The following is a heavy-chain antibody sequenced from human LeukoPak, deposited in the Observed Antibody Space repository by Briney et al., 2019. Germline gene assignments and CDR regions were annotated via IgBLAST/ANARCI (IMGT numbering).Heavy chain of an antibody. Sequence: GGSLRLSCAASGFTFSSYSMNWVRQAPGKGLEWVSYISSSSSTIYYADSVKGRITISRDNAKNSLYLQMNSLRAEDTAVYYRAREGAVLMVYAIRGGIDYWGQGTLVTVSS. CDR1: GFTFSSYS. J-gene: IGHJ4*02. V-gene: IGHV3-48*01. CDR2: ISSSSSTI. CDR3: AREGAVLMVYAIRGGIDY. D-gene: IGHD2-8*01.